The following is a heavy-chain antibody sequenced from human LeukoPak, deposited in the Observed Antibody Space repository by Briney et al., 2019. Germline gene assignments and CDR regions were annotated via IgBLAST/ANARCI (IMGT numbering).Heavy chain of an antibody. D-gene: IGHD1-26*01. CDR1: GGSFSGYF. CDR3: ARGYSATYPKHDVGY. CDR2: INDSGST. V-gene: IGHV4-34*01. Sequence: SETLSPTCTVYGGSFSGYFWSWIRQPPGKGLEWIGEINDSGSTNYNPSLKSRVTISVDTSKNQFSLKLNSVTAADTAVYFCARGYSATYPKHDVGYWGQGTLVTVSS. J-gene: IGHJ4*02.